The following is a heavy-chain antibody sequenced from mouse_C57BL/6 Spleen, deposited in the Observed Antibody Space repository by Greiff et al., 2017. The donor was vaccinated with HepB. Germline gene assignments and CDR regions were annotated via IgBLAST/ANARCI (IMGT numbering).Heavy chain of an antibody. CDR2: IDPNSGGT. Sequence: QVQLQHPGAELVKPGASAKLSCKASGYTFTSYWMHWVKQRPGRGLEWIGRIDPNSGGTKYNEKFKSKATLTVDKPSSTAYMQLSSLTSEDSAVYYCATTVVAYYYAMDYWGQGTSVTVSS. D-gene: IGHD1-1*01. J-gene: IGHJ4*01. CDR1: GYTFTSYW. V-gene: IGHV1-72*01. CDR3: ATTVVAYYYAMDY.